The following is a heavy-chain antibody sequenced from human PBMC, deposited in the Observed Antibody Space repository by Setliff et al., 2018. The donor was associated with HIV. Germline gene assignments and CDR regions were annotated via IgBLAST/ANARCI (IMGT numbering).Heavy chain of an antibody. CDR2: ISWNSGII. CDR1: GFTFDDYA. CDR3: ASAAYFDY. Sequence: SLRLSCAASGFTFDDYAMHWVRQAPGKGLEWVSGISWNSGIIGYVDSVKGRFTISRDNAKNSLYLQMNSLRVEDTAVYYCASAAYFDYWGQGTLVTVSS. J-gene: IGHJ4*02. V-gene: IGHV3-9*01. D-gene: IGHD6-25*01.